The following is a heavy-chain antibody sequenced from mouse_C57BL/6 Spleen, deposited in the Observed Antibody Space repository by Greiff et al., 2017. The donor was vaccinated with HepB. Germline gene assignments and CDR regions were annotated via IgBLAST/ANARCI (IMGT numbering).Heavy chain of an antibody. CDR1: GFTFSDYG. CDR2: ISSGSSTI. Sequence: EVQLQESGGGLVKPGGSLKLSCAASGFTFSDYGMHWVRQAPEKGLEWVAYISSGSSTIYYADTVKGRFTISRDNAKNTLFLQMTSLRSEDTAMYYCARGDWDYYAMDYWGQGTSVTVSS. V-gene: IGHV5-17*01. D-gene: IGHD4-1*01. J-gene: IGHJ4*01. CDR3: ARGDWDYYAMDY.